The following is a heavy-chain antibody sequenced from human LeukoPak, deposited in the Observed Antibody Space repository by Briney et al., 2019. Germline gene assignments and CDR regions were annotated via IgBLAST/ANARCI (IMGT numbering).Heavy chain of an antibody. D-gene: IGHD4-23*01. CDR3: ARSPHDYGGNSVDY. Sequence: GGSLRLSCAASGFTFSSYSMNWVRQAPGKGLEWVSSISSSSSYIYYADSVKGRFTISRDNAKNSLYLQMNSLRAEDTAVYYCARSPHDYGGNSVDYWGQGTLVTVSS. J-gene: IGHJ4*02. V-gene: IGHV3-21*01. CDR1: GFTFSSYS. CDR2: ISSSSSYI.